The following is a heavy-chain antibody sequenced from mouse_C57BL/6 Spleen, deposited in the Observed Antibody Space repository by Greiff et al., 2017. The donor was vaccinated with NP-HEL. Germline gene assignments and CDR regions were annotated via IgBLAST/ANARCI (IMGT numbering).Heavy chain of an antibody. D-gene: IGHD2-5*01. CDR1: GYTFTSYW. V-gene: IGHV1-64*01. J-gene: IGHJ3*01. Sequence: QVQLQQPGAELVKPGASVKLSCKASGYTFTSYWMHWVKQRPGQGLEWIGMIHPNSGSTNYNEKFKSKATLTVDKSSSTAYMQLSSLTSEDSAVYYCARKGPYSSFAYWGQGTLVTVSA. CDR3: ARKGPYSSFAY. CDR2: IHPNSGST.